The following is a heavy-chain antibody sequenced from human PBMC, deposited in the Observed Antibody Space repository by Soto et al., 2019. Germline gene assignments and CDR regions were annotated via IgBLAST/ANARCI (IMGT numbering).Heavy chain of an antibody. D-gene: IGHD2-2*01. CDR2: ISGSGGST. CDR3: AKDRRDCSSTSCYLLLDAFDI. J-gene: IGHJ3*02. CDR1: GFTFSSYA. Sequence: GGSLRLSCAASGFTFSSYAMSWVRQAPGKGLEWVSAISGSGGSTYYADSVKGRFTISRDNSKNTLYLQMNSLRAEDTAVYDCAKDRRDCSSTSCYLLLDAFDIWGQGTMVTVSS. V-gene: IGHV3-23*01.